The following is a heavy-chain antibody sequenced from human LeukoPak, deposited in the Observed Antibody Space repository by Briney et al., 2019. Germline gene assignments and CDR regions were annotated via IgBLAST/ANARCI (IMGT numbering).Heavy chain of an antibody. V-gene: IGHV4-59*08. CDR3: ARIMLEYSSSSDWFDP. J-gene: IGHJ5*02. CDR2: IYYSGST. CDR1: GGSFSSYY. D-gene: IGHD6-6*01. Sequence: SETLSLTCAVYGGSFSSYYWSWLRQPPGKGLEWIGYIYYSGSTNYNPSLKSRVTISVDTSKNQFSLKLSSVTAADTAVYYCARIMLEYSSSSDWFDPWGQGTLVTVSS.